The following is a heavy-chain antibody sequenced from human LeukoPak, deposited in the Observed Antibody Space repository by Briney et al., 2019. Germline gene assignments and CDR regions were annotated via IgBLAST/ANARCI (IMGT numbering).Heavy chain of an antibody. D-gene: IGHD2-21*01. J-gene: IGHJ1*01. CDR2: IIPIFGTA. CDR3: ARDSSEFRSLIPH. CDR1: GGTFSSYA. Sequence: ASVKVSCKASGGTFSSYAISWVRQAPGQGLEWMGGIIPIFGTANYAQKFQGRVTITADESTSTAYMELSSLRSEDTAVYYCARDSSEFRSLIPHWGQGTLVTVSS. V-gene: IGHV1-69*13.